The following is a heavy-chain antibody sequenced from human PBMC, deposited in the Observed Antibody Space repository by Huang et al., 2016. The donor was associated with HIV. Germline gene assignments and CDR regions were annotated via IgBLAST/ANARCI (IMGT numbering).Heavy chain of an antibody. Sequence: QVQLVQSGAEEKKHGASVRVSCKASGYSFTKDGISWVRQAPGQGLEWMGAISAYTDHTKQGQKFQGRVTMTTDTSAIAAYMDLRSLKSDYTAVYYCARVSYDSRVRGAFDIWGHGTMVTVSS. V-gene: IGHV1-18*01. CDR2: ISAYTDHT. J-gene: IGHJ3*02. CDR1: GYSFTKDG. D-gene: IGHD3-22*01. CDR3: ARVSYDSRVRGAFDI.